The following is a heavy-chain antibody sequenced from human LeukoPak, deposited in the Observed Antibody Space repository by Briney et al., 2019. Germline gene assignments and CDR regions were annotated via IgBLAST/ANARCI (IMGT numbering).Heavy chain of an antibody. CDR2: IRYDGSNK. V-gene: IGHV3-30*02. CDR3: AKDDWVIAAAVRLYYYYYGMDV. J-gene: IGHJ6*02. Sequence: GGSLRLSCAASGFTFSSYGMHWVRQAPGKGLEWVAFIRYDGSNKYYADSVKGRFTISRDNSKNTLYLQMNSLRAEDTAVYYRAKDDWVIAAAVRLYYYYYGMDVWGQGTTVTVSS. D-gene: IGHD6-13*01. CDR1: GFTFSSYG.